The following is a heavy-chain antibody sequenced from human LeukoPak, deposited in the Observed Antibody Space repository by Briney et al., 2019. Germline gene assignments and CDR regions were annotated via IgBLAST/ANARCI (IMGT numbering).Heavy chain of an antibody. D-gene: IGHD3-10*01. CDR1: GGSISSSSYF. V-gene: IGHV4-39*07. Sequence: SETLSLTCTVSGGSISSSSYFWGWIRQPPGKGLEWIGSIYYSVSTYYNPSLKSRVIISIDTSKNQFSLQLNSVTPEDTAMYYCARGFYYTGMDVWGQGTTVTVSS. CDR2: IYYSVST. CDR3: ARGFYYTGMDV. J-gene: IGHJ6*02.